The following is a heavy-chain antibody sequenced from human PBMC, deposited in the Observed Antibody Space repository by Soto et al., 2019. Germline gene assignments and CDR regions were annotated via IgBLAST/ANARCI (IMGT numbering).Heavy chain of an antibody. Sequence: ASVKVSCKASGYTFTSYAMHWVRQAPGQRLEWMGWINAGNGNTKYSRKFQGRVTITRDTSASTAYMELSSLRSEDTAVYYCARGAGHSSGWRQPFDYWGQGTLVTVSS. CDR2: INAGNGNT. CDR3: ARGAGHSSGWRQPFDY. J-gene: IGHJ4*02. V-gene: IGHV1-3*01. D-gene: IGHD6-19*01. CDR1: GYTFTSYA.